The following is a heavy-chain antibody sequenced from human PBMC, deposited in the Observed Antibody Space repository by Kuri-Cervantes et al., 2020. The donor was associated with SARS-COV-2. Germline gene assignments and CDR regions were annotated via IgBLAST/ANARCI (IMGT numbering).Heavy chain of an antibody. Sequence: SETLSLTCTVSGGSISSSSYYWGWIRQPPGKGLEWIGSIYYSGSTYYNPSLKSRVTMSVDTSKNQFSLKLRSVTAADTAVYYCARDGYCSSTSCYIDYYYYYMDVWGKGTTVTVSS. V-gene: IGHV4-39*07. D-gene: IGHD2-2*02. J-gene: IGHJ6*03. CDR2: IYYSGST. CDR1: GGSISSSSYY. CDR3: ARDGYCSSTSCYIDYYYYYMDV.